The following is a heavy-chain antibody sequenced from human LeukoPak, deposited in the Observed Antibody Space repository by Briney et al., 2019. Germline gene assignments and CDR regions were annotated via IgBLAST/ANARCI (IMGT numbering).Heavy chain of an antibody. Sequence: SETLSLTCTVSGGSISSYYWSWIRQPPGKGLEWIGYMYYRGNTNYDPSLKSRVTISIDTPNNQFSLKLSSVTAADTAVYYCATGVHGIAAAGDYYFGYWGQGTLVTVSS. V-gene: IGHV4-59*01. CDR2: MYYRGNT. CDR3: ATGVHGIAAAGDYYFGY. J-gene: IGHJ4*02. D-gene: IGHD6-13*01. CDR1: GGSISSYY.